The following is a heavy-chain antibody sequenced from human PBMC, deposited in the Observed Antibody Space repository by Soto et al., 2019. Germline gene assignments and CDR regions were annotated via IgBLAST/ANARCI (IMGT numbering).Heavy chain of an antibody. CDR1: GYTFTSYG. V-gene: IGHV1-18*01. J-gene: IGHJ4*02. D-gene: IGHD5-12*01. CDR3: ARFDSGYDAVLDY. CDR2: ISAYNGNT. Sequence: VASVKVSCKASGYTFTSYGISWVRQAPGQGLEWLGWISAYNGNTNYAQKLQGRVTMTTDTSTSTAYMGLRSLRSDDTAVYCCARFDSGYDAVLDYWGQGTLVTVSS.